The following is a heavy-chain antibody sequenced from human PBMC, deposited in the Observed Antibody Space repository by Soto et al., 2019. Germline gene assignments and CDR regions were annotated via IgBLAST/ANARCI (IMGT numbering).Heavy chain of an antibody. D-gene: IGHD4-17*01. Sequence: QVQLVQSGAEVKKPGASVKVSCKASGYTFTTYGISWVRQAPGQGLEWVGGISAYSGNTKYAQKLQGRVTVTTDTSPSTAYMEVRSLRSDDTAVYDCAGRRYGDYWGQGTLATTSS. J-gene: IGHJ4*02. CDR3: AGRRYGDY. CDR2: ISAYSGNT. V-gene: IGHV1-18*01. CDR1: GYTFTTYG.